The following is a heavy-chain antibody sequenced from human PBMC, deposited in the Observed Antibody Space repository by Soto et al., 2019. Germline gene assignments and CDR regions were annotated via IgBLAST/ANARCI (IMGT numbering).Heavy chain of an antibody. CDR2: IFSSGST. Sequence: SETLSLTCTASGGSINTFYWSWVRQPAGKGLEWIGRIFSSGSTSFNPSLESRVAMSVDTSKNHFSLNLSSVTAADMAVYYCAREGSYSAYNFAHGIQLWSFDFWGQGALVTVSS. V-gene: IGHV4-4*07. CDR1: GGSINTFY. J-gene: IGHJ4*02. D-gene: IGHD5-12*01. CDR3: AREGSYSAYNFAHGIQLWSFDF.